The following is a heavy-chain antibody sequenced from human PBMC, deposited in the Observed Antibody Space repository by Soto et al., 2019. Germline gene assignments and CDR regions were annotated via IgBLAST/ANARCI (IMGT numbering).Heavy chain of an antibody. V-gene: IGHV4-34*01. CDR3: ARRRYYDILTGYYVGFDF. Sequence: SETLSLTCAVYGGSFSGYYWSWLRQPPGKGLEWIGELNHSGSTNYNPSLKSRVTISVDTSKNQFSLKLSSVTAADTAVYYCARRRYYDILTGYYVGFDFCGQSTLVTVSS. CDR1: GGSFSGYY. CDR2: LNHSGST. D-gene: IGHD3-9*01. J-gene: IGHJ4*02.